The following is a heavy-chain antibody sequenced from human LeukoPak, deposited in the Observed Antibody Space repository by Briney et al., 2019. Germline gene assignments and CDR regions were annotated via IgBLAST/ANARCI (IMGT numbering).Heavy chain of an antibody. Sequence: SETLSLTCAVYGGSFSGYYWSWIRQPPGKGLEWIGEINHSGSTNYNPSLTSRGTISVDTTKNQFSLKLSSVTAADTAVYYCARGLRGIVVVPAAVVRTKYYYYYMDVWGKGTTVTVSS. V-gene: IGHV4-34*01. CDR2: INHSGST. CDR3: ARGLRGIVVVPAAVVRTKYYYYYMDV. J-gene: IGHJ6*03. CDR1: GGSFSGYY. D-gene: IGHD2-2*01.